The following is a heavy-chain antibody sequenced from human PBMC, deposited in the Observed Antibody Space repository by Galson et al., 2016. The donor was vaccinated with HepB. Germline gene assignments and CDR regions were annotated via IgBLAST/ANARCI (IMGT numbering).Heavy chain of an antibody. CDR1: GFTFTNNI. Sequence: SLRLSCAASGFTFTNNIMSWVRQAPGKGLEWVSTIGGDGATFYGDSVKGRFTISRDDSKSTLYLRVDGLRVEDTATYHCTKRCMTNTCHNADDFWGQGTLVTVSS. J-gene: IGHJ4*02. V-gene: IGHV3-23*01. CDR2: IGGDGAT. D-gene: IGHD2-8*01. CDR3: TKRCMTNTCHNADDF.